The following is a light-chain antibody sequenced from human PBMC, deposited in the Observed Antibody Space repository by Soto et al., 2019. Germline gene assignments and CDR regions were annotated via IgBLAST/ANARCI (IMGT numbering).Light chain of an antibody. CDR1: RGIVTSGHY. CDR2: DTN. V-gene: IGLV7-46*01. Sequence: QAVVTQEPSLTVSPGGTVTLTCGSSRGIVTSGHYPYWFQQKAGQAPTTLIYDTNTKHSWTAARFSGSLLGGRAALTLSGAQPEDEAEYYCLLQYGGTRIFGGGTKVTVL. CDR3: LLQYGGTRI. J-gene: IGLJ2*01.